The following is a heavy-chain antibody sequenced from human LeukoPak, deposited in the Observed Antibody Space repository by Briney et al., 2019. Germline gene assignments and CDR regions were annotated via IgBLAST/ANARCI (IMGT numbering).Heavy chain of an antibody. CDR2: ISYDGSNK. V-gene: IGHV3-30*18. D-gene: IGHD3-10*01. CDR1: GFTFNSFG. Sequence: GGSLRLSCAASGFTFNSFGMSWVRQAPGKGLEWVALISYDGSNKYYADSVKGRLTISRDNSKNTLYLLINSLRAEDTAVYYCAKDAITLVRGILGSWGQGTLVTVSS. CDR3: AKDAITLVRGILGS. J-gene: IGHJ5*02.